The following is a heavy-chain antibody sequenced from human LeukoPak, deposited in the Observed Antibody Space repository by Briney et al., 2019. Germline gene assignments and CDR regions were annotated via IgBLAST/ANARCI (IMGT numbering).Heavy chain of an antibody. CDR3: AKGDTAMVF. V-gene: IGHV3-33*06. D-gene: IGHD5-18*01. CDR1: GFTFSSYG. Sequence: GRSMRLSCAASGFTFSSYGMHWVRQAPGKGLEWVAAIWYDGSNKYYADSVKGRFTISRDNSKNTLYLQMNSLRAEDTAVYYCAKGDTAMVFWGQGTLVTVSS. CDR2: IWYDGSNK. J-gene: IGHJ4*02.